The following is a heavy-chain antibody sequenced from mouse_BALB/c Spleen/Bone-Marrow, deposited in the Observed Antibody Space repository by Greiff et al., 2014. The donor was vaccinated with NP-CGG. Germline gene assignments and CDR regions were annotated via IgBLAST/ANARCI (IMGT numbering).Heavy chain of an antibody. CDR3: TRHVGNPYAMDY. Sequence: DVHLVESGGGLVQPGGSLKLSCAASGFTFSSYTMSWVRQTPEKRLEWVAYISNGGGSTYYPDTVKGRFTISRDNAKNTLYLQMSSLKSEDTAMYYCTRHVGNPYAMDYWGQGTSVTVSS. D-gene: IGHD3-1*01. J-gene: IGHJ4*01. CDR2: ISNGGGST. V-gene: IGHV5-12-2*01. CDR1: GFTFSSYT.